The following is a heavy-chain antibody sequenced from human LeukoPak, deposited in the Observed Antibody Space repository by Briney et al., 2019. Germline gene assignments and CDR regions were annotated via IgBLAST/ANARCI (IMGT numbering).Heavy chain of an antibody. Sequence: SETLSLTCAVYGGSFSGYYWSWIRQPPGKGLEWIGEINHSGSTNYNPPLKSRVTISVDTSKNQFSLKPSSVTAADTAVYYCARLRSGYYTTRGGHNWFDPWGQGTLVTVSS. D-gene: IGHD3-22*01. V-gene: IGHV4-34*01. J-gene: IGHJ5*02. CDR2: INHSGST. CDR1: GGSFSGYY. CDR3: ARLRSGYYTTRGGHNWFDP.